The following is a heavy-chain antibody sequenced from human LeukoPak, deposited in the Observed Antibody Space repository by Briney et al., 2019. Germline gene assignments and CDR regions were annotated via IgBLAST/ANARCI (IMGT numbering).Heavy chain of an antibody. CDR2: IYHSGST. V-gene: IGHV4-39*07. D-gene: IGHD3-3*01. CDR3: ARWGHYDFWSGYLH. J-gene: IGHJ4*02. Sequence: ASETLSLTCTVSGGSISSGSSYWGWIRQPPGKGLEWIGYIYHSGSTYYNPSLKSRVTISVDRSKNQFSLKLSSVTAADTAVYYCARWGHYDFWSGYLHWGQGTLVTVSS. CDR1: GGSISSGSSY.